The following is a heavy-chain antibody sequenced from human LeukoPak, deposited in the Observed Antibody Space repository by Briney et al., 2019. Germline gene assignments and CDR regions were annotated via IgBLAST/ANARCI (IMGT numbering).Heavy chain of an antibody. D-gene: IGHD3-10*01. CDR3: AKVRGRGGFGELLCDY. CDR1: GFTFSSYG. J-gene: IGHJ4*02. Sequence: GGSLRLSCAASGFTFSSYGMSWVRQAPGKGLEWVSAISGSGGSTYYADSVKGRFTISRDNSKNTLYLQMNSLRAEDTAVYYCAKVRGRGGFGELLCDYWGQGTLVTVSS. CDR2: ISGSGGST. V-gene: IGHV3-23*01.